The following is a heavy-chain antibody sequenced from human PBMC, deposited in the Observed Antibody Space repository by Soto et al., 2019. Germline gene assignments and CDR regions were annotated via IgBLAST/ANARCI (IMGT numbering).Heavy chain of an antibody. CDR1: GDTFXSYG. D-gene: IGHD6-19*01. V-gene: IGHV1-18*01. Sequence: ASVKVSCKASGDTFXSYGISWVRQAPGQGLEWMGWISAYNGNTNYAQKLQGRVTMTTDTSTSTAYMELRSLRSDDTAVYYCARGRAGIAVAGTRLDAFDIWGQGTMVTVSS. J-gene: IGHJ3*02. CDR2: ISAYNGNT. CDR3: ARGRAGIAVAGTRLDAFDI.